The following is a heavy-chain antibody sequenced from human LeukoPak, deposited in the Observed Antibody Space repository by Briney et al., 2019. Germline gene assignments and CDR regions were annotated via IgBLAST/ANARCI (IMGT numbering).Heavy chain of an antibody. V-gene: IGHV3-30*03. CDR2: ISYDGSNK. J-gene: IGHJ5*02. D-gene: IGHD2-2*01. CDR1: GFTFSSYG. Sequence: GGSLRLSCAASGFTFSSYGMHWVRQAPGKGLEWVAVISYDGSNKYYADSVKGRFTISRDNSKNTLYLQMNSLRAEDTAVYYCATDSFTVVEPAAKGPWGQGTLVTVSS. CDR3: ATDSFTVVEPAAKGP.